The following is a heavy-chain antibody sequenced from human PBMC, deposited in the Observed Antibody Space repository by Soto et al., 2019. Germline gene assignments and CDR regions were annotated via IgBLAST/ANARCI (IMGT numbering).Heavy chain of an antibody. D-gene: IGHD2-2*02. CDR1: GFTFSNYA. Sequence: GGSLRLSCAVSGFTFSNYAMSWVRQAPGKGLEWVSTISVGGSAFYADSVKGRFTISRDNSKNTLFLQMSSLRAEDTALYHCAKRAPDTYYFDYWGQGTLLTVSS. J-gene: IGHJ4*02. CDR2: ISVGGSA. V-gene: IGHV3-23*01. CDR3: AKRAPDTYYFDY.